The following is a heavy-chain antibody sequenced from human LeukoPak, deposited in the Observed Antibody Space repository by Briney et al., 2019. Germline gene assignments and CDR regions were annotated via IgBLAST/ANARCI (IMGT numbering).Heavy chain of an antibody. V-gene: IGHV1-69*13. D-gene: IGHD2-15*01. Sequence: ASVKVSCKASGSTFSSYAISWVRQAPGQGLEWMGGIIPIFGTANYAQKFQGRVTITADESTSTAYMELSSLRSEDTAVYYCARASGVVVAAMDYWGQGTLVTVSS. CDR3: ARASGVVVAAMDY. CDR2: IIPIFGTA. J-gene: IGHJ4*02. CDR1: GSTFSSYA.